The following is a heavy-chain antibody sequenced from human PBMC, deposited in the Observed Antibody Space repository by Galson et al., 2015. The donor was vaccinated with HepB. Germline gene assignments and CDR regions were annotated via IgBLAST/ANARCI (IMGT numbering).Heavy chain of an antibody. V-gene: IGHV1-18*04. Sequence: SVKVSCKASGYTFTSYGISWVRQAPGQGLEWMGWISAYNGNTNYAQKLQGRVTMTTDTSTSTAYMELRSLRSDDTAVYYCARDLRPGSHRDHGSLFGDYWGQGTLVTVSS. CDR2: ISAYNGNT. CDR3: ARDLRPGSHRDHGSLFGDY. CDR1: GYTFTSYG. D-gene: IGHD3-16*01. J-gene: IGHJ4*02.